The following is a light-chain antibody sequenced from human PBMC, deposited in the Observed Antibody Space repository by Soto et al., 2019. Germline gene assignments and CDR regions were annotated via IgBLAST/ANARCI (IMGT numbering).Light chain of an antibody. Sequence: HSALTQPPSASGSPGQSVTISCTGTSSDVGAYNYLSWYQQHPGKAPKLMIYEVSKRPSGVPDRFPGSKSGNTASLTVSGLQAEDEADYYCSSYAGSNNYVFGTGTKVTVL. J-gene: IGLJ1*01. CDR2: EVS. V-gene: IGLV2-8*01. CDR1: SSDVGAYNY. CDR3: SSYAGSNNYV.